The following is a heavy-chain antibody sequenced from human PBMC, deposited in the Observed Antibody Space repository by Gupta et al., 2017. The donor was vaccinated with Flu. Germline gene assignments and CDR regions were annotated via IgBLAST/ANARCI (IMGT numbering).Heavy chain of an antibody. J-gene: IGHJ4*02. D-gene: IGHD6-13*01. V-gene: IGHV3-13*04. CDR3: ARGSHRSSWQTPIDY. CDR1: GFTFSSYD. CDR2: IGTAGDT. Sequence: EVQLVESGGGLVQPGGSLRLSCAASGFTFSSYDLHWVRQATGKGLEWVSAIGTAGDTYYPGSVKGRFTISRENAKNSLYLQMNSLRAGDTAVYYCARGSHRSSWQTPIDYWGQGTLVTVSS.